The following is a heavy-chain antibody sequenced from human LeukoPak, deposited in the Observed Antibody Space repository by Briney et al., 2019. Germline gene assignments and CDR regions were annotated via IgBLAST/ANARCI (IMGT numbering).Heavy chain of an antibody. D-gene: IGHD3-22*01. J-gene: IGHJ4*02. CDR3: ARVGYYDSSGYCHIDY. Sequence: SETLSLTCAVYGGSFSGYYWSWIRQPPGKGLEWIGEINHSGSTNYNPSLKSRVTISVDTSKNQFSLKLSSVTAADTAVYYCARVGYYDSSGYCHIDYWGQGTLVTVSS. V-gene: IGHV4-34*01. CDR1: GGSFSGYY. CDR2: INHSGST.